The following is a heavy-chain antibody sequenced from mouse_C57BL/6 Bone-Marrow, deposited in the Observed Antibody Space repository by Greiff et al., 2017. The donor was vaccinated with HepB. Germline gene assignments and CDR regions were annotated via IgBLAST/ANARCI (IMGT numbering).Heavy chain of an antibody. J-gene: IGHJ1*03. CDR1: GYTFTSYW. V-gene: IGHV1-55*01. Sequence: QVQLQQPGAELVKPGASVKMSCKASGYTFTSYWITWVKQRPGQGLEWIGDIYPGSGSTNYNEKFKSKATLTVDTSSSTAYMQLSSLTSEDSAVYYCAKIYDYGSSYGYFDVWGTGTTVTVSS. CDR3: AKIYDYGSSYGYFDV. CDR2: IYPGSGST. D-gene: IGHD1-1*01.